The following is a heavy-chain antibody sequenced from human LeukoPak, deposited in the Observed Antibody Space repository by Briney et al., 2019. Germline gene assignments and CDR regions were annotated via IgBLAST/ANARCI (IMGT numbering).Heavy chain of an antibody. J-gene: IGHJ6*02. V-gene: IGHV4-30-4*08. CDR3: ARDGRVLSRGAPPYFYYGMDV. CDR1: GGSISSGDYY. D-gene: IGHD3-10*01. Sequence: SETLSLTCTVSGGSISSGDYYWSWLRQPPGKGLEWIGYIYYSGSTYYNPSLKSRVTISVDTSKNQFSLKLSSVTAADTAVYYCARDGRVLSRGAPPYFYYGMDVWGQGTTVTVSS. CDR2: IYYSGST.